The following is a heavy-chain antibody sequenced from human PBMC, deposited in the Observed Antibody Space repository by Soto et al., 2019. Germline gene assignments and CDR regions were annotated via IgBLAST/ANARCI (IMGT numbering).Heavy chain of an antibody. D-gene: IGHD3-10*01. Sequence: PGGSLRLSCAASGVTFSSYWMSWVRQAPGKGLEWVANIKQDGSEKYYVDSVKGRFTISRDNAKNSLYLQMNSLRAEDTAVYYCAREPYYYGSGSYSLDYWGQGTLVTVSS. CDR1: GVTFSSYW. V-gene: IGHV3-7*01. CDR3: AREPYYYGSGSYSLDY. CDR2: IKQDGSEK. J-gene: IGHJ4*02.